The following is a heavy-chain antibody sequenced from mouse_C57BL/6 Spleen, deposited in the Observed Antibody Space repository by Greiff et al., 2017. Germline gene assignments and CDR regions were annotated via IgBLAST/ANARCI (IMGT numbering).Heavy chain of an antibody. V-gene: IGHV1-54*01. CDR3: ARRRDAMDY. CDR1: GYAFTNYL. Sequence: VMLVESGAELVRPGTSVKVSCKASGYAFTNYLIEWVKQRPGQGLEWIGVINPGSGGTNYNEKFKGKATLTADKSSSTAYMQLSSLTSEDSAVYFCARRRDAMDYWGQGTSVTVSS. J-gene: IGHJ4*01. CDR2: INPGSGGT.